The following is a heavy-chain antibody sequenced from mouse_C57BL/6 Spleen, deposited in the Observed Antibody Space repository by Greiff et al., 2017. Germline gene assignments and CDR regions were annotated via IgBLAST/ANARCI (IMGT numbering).Heavy chain of an antibody. CDR2: LYPGDGDP. CDR3: ATSKYYYGCSVDTRDY. J-gene: IGHJ4*01. CDR1: GYAFSSSW. V-gene: IGHV1-82*01. Sequence: QVQLQQSGPELVKPGASVKISCKASGYAFSSSWMNWVKQRPGKGLEWIGRLYPGDGDPNYNGQFKGKAKLPADNYSSTAYMQLSSLTSEDSAVYFCATSKYYYGCSVDTRDYWGQGTSVTVSS. D-gene: IGHD1-1*01.